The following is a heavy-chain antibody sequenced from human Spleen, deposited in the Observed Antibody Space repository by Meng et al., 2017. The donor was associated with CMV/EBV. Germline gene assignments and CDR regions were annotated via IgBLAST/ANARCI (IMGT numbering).Heavy chain of an antibody. V-gene: IGHV3-21*01. D-gene: IGHD1-20*01. CDR2: ISSSSTYI. J-gene: IGHJ6*02. Sequence: GGSLRLSCTVSRLNFEFYPMTWVRQAPGKGLEWVSSISSSSTYIHYTDSVKGRFTISRDNAKNTLYLQMNSLRAEDTAVYYCAKGPRSNWNYSFGMDVWGQGTTVTVSS. CDR1: RLNFEFYP. CDR3: AKGPRSNWNYSFGMDV.